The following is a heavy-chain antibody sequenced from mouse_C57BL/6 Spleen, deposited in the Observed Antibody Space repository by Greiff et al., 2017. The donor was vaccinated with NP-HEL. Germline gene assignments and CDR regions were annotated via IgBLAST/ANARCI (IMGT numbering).Heavy chain of an antibody. CDR2: IWTGGGT. V-gene: IGHV2-9-1*01. Sequence: VQLKESGPGLVAPSQSLSITCTVSGFSLTSYAISWVRQPPGKGLEWLGVIWTGGGTNYNSALKSRLSISKDNSKSQVFLKMNSLQTDDTARYYCARNYDGYYGYYFDYWGQGTTLTVSS. J-gene: IGHJ2*01. CDR1: GFSLTSYA. D-gene: IGHD2-3*01. CDR3: ARNYDGYYGYYFDY.